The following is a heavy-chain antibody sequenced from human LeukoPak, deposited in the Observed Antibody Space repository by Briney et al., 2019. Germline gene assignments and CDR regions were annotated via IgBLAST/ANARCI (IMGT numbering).Heavy chain of an antibody. CDR3: AKGGDAYKVGNH. V-gene: IGHV4-34*01. CDR2: INHSGST. Sequence: SETLSLTCAVYGGSFSGYYWSWIRQPPGKGLEWIWEINHSGSTKYNPSLKSRVTISVDPSKNQSSLKLSSVTAADTAMYYCAKGGDAYKVGNHWGPGTLVTVSS. J-gene: IGHJ1*01. D-gene: IGHD5-24*01. CDR1: GGSFSGYY.